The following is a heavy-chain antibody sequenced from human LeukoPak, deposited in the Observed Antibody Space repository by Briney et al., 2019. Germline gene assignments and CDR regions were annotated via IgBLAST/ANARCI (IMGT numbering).Heavy chain of an antibody. Sequence: ASVKVSCKASGYTFTSYGISWVRQATGQGLEWMGWMNPNSGNTGYAQKFQGRVTITRNTSISTAYMELSSLRSEDTAVYYCARVGIVVVVAATEDYYYYYMDVWGKGTTVTVSS. D-gene: IGHD2-15*01. V-gene: IGHV1-8*03. CDR3: ARVGIVVVVAATEDYYYYYMDV. CDR1: GYTFTSYG. J-gene: IGHJ6*03. CDR2: MNPNSGNT.